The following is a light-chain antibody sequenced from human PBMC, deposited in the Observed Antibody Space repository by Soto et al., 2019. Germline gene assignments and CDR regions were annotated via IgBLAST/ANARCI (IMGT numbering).Light chain of an antibody. J-gene: IGKJ4*01. CDR2: AAS. V-gene: IGKV1-9*01. CDR3: QQFNIFPLT. Sequence: DIKVTQSPSFISAYVGDRVTISCRASQAMSTYVAWYQQKPGEAPKLLIYAASTLQSGVPSRFSGSGSGTDLTLTISSLQPEDFTTYYCQQFNIFPLTFAGGSMVDIK. CDR1: QAMSTY.